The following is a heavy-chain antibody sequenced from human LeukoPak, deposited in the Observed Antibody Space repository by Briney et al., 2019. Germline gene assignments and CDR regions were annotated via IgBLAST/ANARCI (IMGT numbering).Heavy chain of an antibody. D-gene: IGHD3-22*01. CDR3: ARPFGEYYYDSSGQDFFDY. CDR2: VYPGDSDT. J-gene: IGHJ4*02. Sequence: PGESLKISCKGSGYTFTSYWIGWVRQMPGKGLEWMGIVYPGDSDTRYSPSFQGQVTISADKSISTAYLQWSSLKAWDTAMYYCARPFGEYYYDSSGQDFFDYWGQGTLVTVSS. CDR1: GYTFTSYW. V-gene: IGHV5-51*01.